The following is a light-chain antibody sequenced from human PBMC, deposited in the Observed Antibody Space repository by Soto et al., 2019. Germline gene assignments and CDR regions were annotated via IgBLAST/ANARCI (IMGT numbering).Light chain of an antibody. Sequence: QSVLTQSPSASGTPGQRVTISCSGSSSNIGSNYVYWYQQFPGTAPKLLIYRSDQRPSGVPDRFSGSKSGTSASLAISGLQAEDEADYYCSSYAGSSNVFGTGTKLTVL. CDR3: SSYAGSSNV. CDR2: RSD. V-gene: IGLV1-47*01. J-gene: IGLJ1*01. CDR1: SSNIGSNY.